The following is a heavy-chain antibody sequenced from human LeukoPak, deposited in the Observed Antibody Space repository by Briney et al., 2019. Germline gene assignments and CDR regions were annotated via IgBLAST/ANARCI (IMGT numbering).Heavy chain of an antibody. D-gene: IGHD1-26*01. Sequence: SETLSLTCAVSGYSISSGYYWGWIRQPPGEGLEWIGSIYHSGSTYYNPSLKSRVTISVDTSKNQFSLKLSSVTAADTAVYYCARDKSKGGATYLAGWFDPWGQGTLVTVSP. V-gene: IGHV4-38-2*02. CDR2: IYHSGST. CDR1: GYSISSGYY. J-gene: IGHJ5*02. CDR3: ARDKSKGGATYLAGWFDP.